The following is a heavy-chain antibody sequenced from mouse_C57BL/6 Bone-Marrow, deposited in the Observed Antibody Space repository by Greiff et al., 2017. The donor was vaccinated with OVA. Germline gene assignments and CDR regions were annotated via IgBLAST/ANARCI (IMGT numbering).Heavy chain of an antibody. D-gene: IGHD2-4*01. CDR2: IYPSDSDT. J-gene: IGHJ2*01. V-gene: IGHV1-61*01. Sequence: VQLQQPGAELVRPGSSVKLSCKASGYTFTSYWMDWVKPRPGQGLAWIGHIYPSDSDTNYNQKFKDKATLTADKSSSTAYMQLSSLTSEDSAVDVWARTRAMDDYDGYWGQGTILTVSS. CDR1: GYTFTSYW. CDR3: ARTRAMDDYDGY.